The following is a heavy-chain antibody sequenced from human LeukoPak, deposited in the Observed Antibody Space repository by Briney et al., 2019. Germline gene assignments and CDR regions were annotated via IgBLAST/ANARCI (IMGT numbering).Heavy chain of an antibody. CDR1: GGSISSGGYY. CDR3: AREVVSGWYDYFDY. Sequence: SETLSLTCTVSGGSISSGGYYWSWIRQHPGKGLEWIGYIYYSGSTYYNPSLKSRVTISVDTSKNQFSLKLSSVTAADTAVYYCAREVVSGWYDYFDYWGQGTLVTVSS. V-gene: IGHV4-31*03. D-gene: IGHD6-19*01. CDR2: IYYSGST. J-gene: IGHJ4*02.